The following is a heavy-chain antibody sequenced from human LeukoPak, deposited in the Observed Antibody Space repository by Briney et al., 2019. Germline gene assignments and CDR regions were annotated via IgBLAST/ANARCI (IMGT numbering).Heavy chain of an antibody. V-gene: IGHV3-7*01. CDR3: ARDLPRMDV. CDR2: IKPDGSET. Sequence: GGSLRLSCVASGFTFHTNWMSWVRQAPGKGLEWVANIKPDGSETHCLDSVKGRFTFSRDNAKNSVYLQMNSLRAEDTAVYYCARDLPRMDVWGQGTTVTVSS. CDR1: GFTFHTNW. J-gene: IGHJ6*02.